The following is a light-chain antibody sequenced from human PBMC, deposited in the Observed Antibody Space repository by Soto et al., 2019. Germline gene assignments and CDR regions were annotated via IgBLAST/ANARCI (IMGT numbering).Light chain of an antibody. CDR2: AAS. Sequence: DIQMTQSPSSLSASVGDRVTITCRESQSISSYLSWYQQKPGKVPKLLIYAASSLQSGVPSRFSGSGSGTDFTLTISSLQPEDFATYYCQQSYSTPRTFGQGTKVDIK. V-gene: IGKV1-39*01. CDR1: QSISSY. CDR3: QQSYSTPRT. J-gene: IGKJ1*01.